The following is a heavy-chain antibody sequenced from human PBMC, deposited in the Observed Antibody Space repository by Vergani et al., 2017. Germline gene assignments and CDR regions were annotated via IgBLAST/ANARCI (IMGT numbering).Heavy chain of an antibody. D-gene: IGHD3-10*01. Sequence: QVQLVQSGAEVKKPGASVKVSCKASGYTFTGYYMHWVRQAPGQWLEWMGWINPNSGGTNYAQKFQGRVTMTRDTSISTAYMELSRLRSDDTAVYYCARSHDKWVGELSYFDYWGQGTLVTVSS. CDR1: GYTFTGYY. CDR2: INPNSGGT. V-gene: IGHV1-2*02. CDR3: ARSHDKWVGELSYFDY. J-gene: IGHJ4*02.